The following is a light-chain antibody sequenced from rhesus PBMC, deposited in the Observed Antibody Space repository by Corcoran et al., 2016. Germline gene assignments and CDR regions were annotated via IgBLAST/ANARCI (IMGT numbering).Light chain of an antibody. CDR3: QHYNTAPYS. CDR2: YAS. V-gene: IGKV1-37*01. Sequence: DIQMTQSPSSLSASVGDTVTFNCRASQGISNYLAWHQQPTGNGPKPLFYYASNLESGVPSRFSGSGTGTEFTLTSSSIQPEDFATYSCQHYNTAPYSFGQGSKVEIK. J-gene: IGKJ2*01. CDR1: QGISNY.